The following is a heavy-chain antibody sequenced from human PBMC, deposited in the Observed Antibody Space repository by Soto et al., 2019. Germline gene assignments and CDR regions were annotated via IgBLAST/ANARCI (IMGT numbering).Heavy chain of an antibody. D-gene: IGHD1-26*01. J-gene: IGHJ5*02. CDR1: GGTFSSYA. V-gene: IGHV1-69*06. CDR2: IIPIFGTA. CDR3: ARDHKRLPIVGATSWFDP. Sequence: RASVKVSCKASGGTFSSYAISWVRQAPGQGLEWMGGIIPIFGTANYAQKFQGRVTITADKSTSTAYMELSSLRSEDTAVYYCARDHKRLPIVGATSWFDPWGQGTLVTVSS.